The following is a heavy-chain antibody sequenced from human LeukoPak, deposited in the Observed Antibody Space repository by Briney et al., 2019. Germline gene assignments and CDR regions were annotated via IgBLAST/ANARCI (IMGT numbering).Heavy chain of an antibody. CDR3: AKDMEYSSGWSLSYVGEKLDY. V-gene: IGHV3-23*01. CDR2: ISGSGGST. CDR1: GFTFSSYA. J-gene: IGHJ4*02. Sequence: PGGSLRLSCAASGFTFSSYAMSWVRQAPGKGLEWVSAISGSGGSTYYADSVKGRFTISRDNSKNTLYLQMNSLRAEDTAVYYCAKDMEYSSGWSLSYVGEKLDYWGQGTLVTVSS. D-gene: IGHD6-19*01.